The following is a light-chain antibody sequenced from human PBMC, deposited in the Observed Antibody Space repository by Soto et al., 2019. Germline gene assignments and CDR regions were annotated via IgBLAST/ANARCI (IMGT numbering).Light chain of an antibody. Sequence: QLVLTPPPSASGTPGQRVPISCSGSSSNIGSNTVNWYQQLPGTAPKLLIYSNNQRPSGVPDRFSGSKSGTSASLAISGLQSEDEADYYCAAWDDRLNGPVFGGGTKLTVL. J-gene: IGLJ2*01. CDR3: AAWDDRLNGPV. CDR2: SNN. V-gene: IGLV1-44*01. CDR1: SSNIGSNT.